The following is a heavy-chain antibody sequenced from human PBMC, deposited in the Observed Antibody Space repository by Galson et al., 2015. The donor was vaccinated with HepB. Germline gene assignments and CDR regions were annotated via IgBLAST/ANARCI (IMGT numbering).Heavy chain of an antibody. Sequence: LSLTCTVSGGSISSGSYYWSWIRQPAGKGLEWIGRIYTSGSTNYNPSLKSRVTISVDTSKNQFSLKLSSVTAADTAVYYCARVGRDGYNFYFDYWGRGTLVTVSS. D-gene: IGHD5-24*01. CDR3: ARVGRDGYNFYFDY. CDR1: GGSISSGSYY. V-gene: IGHV4-61*02. CDR2: IYTSGST. J-gene: IGHJ4*02.